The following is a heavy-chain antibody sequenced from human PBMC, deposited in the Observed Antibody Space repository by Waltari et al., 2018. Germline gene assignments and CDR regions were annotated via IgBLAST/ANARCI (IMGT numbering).Heavy chain of an antibody. Sequence: QVQLQQWGAGLLKPSETLSLTCAVYGGSFSGYYWSWIRQPPGKGLEWIGELNHSGSNKNHPSLKSRVTISVDTSKNQFSLKLSSVTAADTAVYYCARGGVTPIPHLDYWGQGTLVTVSS. CDR1: GGSFSGYY. CDR3: ARGGVTPIPHLDY. V-gene: IGHV4-34*01. J-gene: IGHJ4*02. D-gene: IGHD2-21*01. CDR2: LNHSGSN.